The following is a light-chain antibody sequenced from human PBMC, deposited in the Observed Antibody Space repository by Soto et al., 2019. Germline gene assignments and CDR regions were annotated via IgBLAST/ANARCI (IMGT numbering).Light chain of an antibody. V-gene: IGLV2-23*02. Sequence: QSVLTQPASVSGSPGQSISISCTGTSSYVETYNLVSWYQQSSGKAPKLMIYEVSKRPSGVSNRFSGSKSGNTASLTISGLQAEDEADYYCCSYAGTNTYLLGTGTKVTVL. CDR2: EVS. J-gene: IGLJ1*01. CDR3: CSYAGTNTYL. CDR1: SSYVETYNL.